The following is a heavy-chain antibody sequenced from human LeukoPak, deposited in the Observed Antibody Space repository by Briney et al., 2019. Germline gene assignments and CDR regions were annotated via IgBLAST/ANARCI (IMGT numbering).Heavy chain of an antibody. Sequence: ASVKVSCKASGGTFSSYAISWVRQAPGQGLEWMGGIIPIFGTANYAQKFQGRVTITADESTSTAYMELSSLRSEDTAVYYCARDGSGSLLYYYYGTDVWGQGTTVTVSS. CDR2: IIPIFGTA. V-gene: IGHV1-69*13. CDR1: GGTFSSYA. D-gene: IGHD3-10*01. CDR3: ARDGSGSLLYYYYGTDV. J-gene: IGHJ6*02.